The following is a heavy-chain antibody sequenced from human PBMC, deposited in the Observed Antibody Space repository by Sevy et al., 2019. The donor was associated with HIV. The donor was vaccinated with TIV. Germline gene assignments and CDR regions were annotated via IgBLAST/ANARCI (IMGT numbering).Heavy chain of an antibody. CDR3: AKEVEVYYYYGMDV. D-gene: IGHD2-15*01. J-gene: IGHJ6*02. V-gene: IGHV3-23*01. CDR2: ISGSGGGT. CDR1: GFTFSSYA. Sequence: GGSLRLSCAASGFTFSSYAMSWVRQAPGKGLEWVSAISGSGGGTYYADSVKGRFTISRDNSKNTLYLQMNSLRAEDTAVYYCAKEVEVYYYYGMDVWGQGTTVTVSS.